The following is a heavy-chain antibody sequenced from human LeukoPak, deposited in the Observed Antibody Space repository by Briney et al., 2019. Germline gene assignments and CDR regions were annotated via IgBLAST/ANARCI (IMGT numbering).Heavy chain of an antibody. V-gene: IGHV5-10-1*01. Sequence: GESLKISCKGSGYIFTSYWISWVRQMPGKGLEWMGRIDPSDSYTNYSPSFQGHVTISADKSISTAYLQWSSLKASDTAMYYCASSVTIDAFDIWGQGTMVTVSS. CDR3: ASSVTIDAFDI. D-gene: IGHD4-17*01. CDR1: GYIFTSYW. CDR2: IDPSDSYT. J-gene: IGHJ3*02.